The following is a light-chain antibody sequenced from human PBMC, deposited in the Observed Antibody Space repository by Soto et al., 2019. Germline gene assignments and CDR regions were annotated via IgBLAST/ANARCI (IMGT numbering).Light chain of an antibody. V-gene: IGKV1-9*01. CDR1: QDISDY. Sequence: DIQLTQSPSFLSASVGDRVTITCRASQDISDYLAWYQQRPGKAPKLLIYAASTLQSGVPSRFSGSGSGTEFTLTISRLQPEDFATYSCQQLNSYPLTFGAATKVDI. CDR2: AAS. CDR3: QQLNSYPLT. J-gene: IGKJ4*01.